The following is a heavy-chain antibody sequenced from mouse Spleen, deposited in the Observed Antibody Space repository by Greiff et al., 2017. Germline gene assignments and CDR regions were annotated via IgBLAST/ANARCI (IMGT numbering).Heavy chain of an antibody. D-gene: IGHD1-1*01. CDR3: ARWGLLRFDY. J-gene: IGHJ2*01. V-gene: IGHV5-9-1*01. Sequence: EVMLVESGGGLVKPGGSLKLSCAASGFTFSSYAMSWVRQTPEKRLEWVATISSGGSYTYYPDSVKGRFTISRDNAKNTLYLQMSSLRSEDTAMYYCARWGLLRFDYWGQGTTLTVSS. CDR1: GFTFSSYA. CDR2: ISSGGSYT.